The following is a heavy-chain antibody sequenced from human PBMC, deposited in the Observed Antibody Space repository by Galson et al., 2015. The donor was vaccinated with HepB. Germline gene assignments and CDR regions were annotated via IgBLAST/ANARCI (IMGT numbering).Heavy chain of an antibody. V-gene: IGHV6-1*01. CDR1: GDSVSSNSAA. CDR2: TYYRSKWYN. CDR3: ARDLSWGSGWSKGEYYYYYYMDV. J-gene: IGHJ6*03. D-gene: IGHD6-19*01. Sequence: CAISGDSVSSNSAAWNWIRQSPSRGLEWLGRTYYRSKWYNDYAVSVKSRITINPDTSKNQFSLQLNSVTPEDTAVYYCARDLSWGSGWSKGEYYYYYYMDVWGKGTTVTVSS.